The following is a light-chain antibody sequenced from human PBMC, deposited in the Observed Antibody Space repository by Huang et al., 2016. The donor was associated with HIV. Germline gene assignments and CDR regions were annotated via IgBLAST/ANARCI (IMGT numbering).Light chain of an antibody. J-gene: IGKJ2*01. CDR2: DAH. Sequence: IVLTQSPATLSLSPGERATLTCGARQSVRNNYLAWYQQKPCLAPRLLIYDAHVRATGIPDRFSGSGSGTDFTLTISRLEPEDFAMYYCQQYSTSSYTFGQGTKVDI. V-gene: IGKV3D-20*01. CDR1: QSVRNNY. CDR3: QQYSTSSYT.